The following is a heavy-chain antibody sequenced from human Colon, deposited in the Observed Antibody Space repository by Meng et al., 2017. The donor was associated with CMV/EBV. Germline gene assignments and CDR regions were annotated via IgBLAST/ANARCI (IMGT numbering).Heavy chain of an antibody. CDR3: ARAGRAAAAGTRLVDY. CDR1: GFTFSDYY. CDR2: ISSSGSTI. Sequence: GGSLRLSCAASGFTFSDYYMSWIRQAPGKGLEWVSYISSSGSTIYYADSVKGRFTIPRDNAKNSLYLQMNSLRDEDTAVYYCARAGRAAAAGTRLVDYWGQGTLVTVSS. V-gene: IGHV3-11*04. D-gene: IGHD6-13*01. J-gene: IGHJ4*02.